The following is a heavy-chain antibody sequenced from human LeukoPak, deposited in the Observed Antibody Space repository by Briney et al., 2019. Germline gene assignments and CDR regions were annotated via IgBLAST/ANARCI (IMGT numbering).Heavy chain of an antibody. Sequence: ASVKVSCKASGYTFTSYYMHWVRQAPGQGPEWMGTINPSGDSTSYAQKFQGRVTLTRDTSTTIVYMELSSLGSEDTAVYYCARGRFGYTGSYYVYWGQGTLVTVSS. V-gene: IGHV1-46*01. CDR2: INPSGDST. D-gene: IGHD1-26*01. J-gene: IGHJ4*02. CDR1: GYTFTSYY. CDR3: ARGRFGYTGSYYVY.